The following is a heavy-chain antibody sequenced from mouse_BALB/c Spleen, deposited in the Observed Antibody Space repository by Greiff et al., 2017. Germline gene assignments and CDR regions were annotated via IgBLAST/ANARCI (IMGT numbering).Heavy chain of an antibody. D-gene: IGHD1-1*01. CDR3: ARLLLRSFAY. CDR1: GFTFSSYT. Sequence: EVKLVDSGGGLVQPGGSLKLSCAASGFTFSSYTMSWVRQTPEKRLEWVAYISNGGGSTYYPDTVKGRFTISRDNAKNTLYLQMSSLKSEDTAMYYCARLLLRSFAYWGQGTLVTVSA. CDR2: ISNGGGST. V-gene: IGHV5-12-2*01. J-gene: IGHJ3*01.